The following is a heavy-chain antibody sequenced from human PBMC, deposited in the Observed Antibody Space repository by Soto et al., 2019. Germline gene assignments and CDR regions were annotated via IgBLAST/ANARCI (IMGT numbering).Heavy chain of an antibody. V-gene: IGHV3-33*01. D-gene: IGHD1-7*01. CDR1: GGTFSSYG. CDR3: ARNYRRDAFDI. Sequence: GGSLRLSCAASGGTFSSYGMHWVRQAPGKGLEWVAVIWYDGSNKYYADSVKGRFTISRDNSKNTLYLQMNSLRAEDTAVYYCARNYRRDAFDIWGQGTMVTVSS. J-gene: IGHJ3*02. CDR2: IWYDGSNK.